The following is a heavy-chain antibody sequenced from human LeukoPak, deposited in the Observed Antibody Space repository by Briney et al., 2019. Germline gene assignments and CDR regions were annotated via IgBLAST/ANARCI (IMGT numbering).Heavy chain of an antibody. CDR3: ARVGSGSGYVLFDY. CDR1: GFTFSSYA. CDR2: ISYDGSNK. V-gene: IGHV3-30-3*01. D-gene: IGHD5-12*01. J-gene: IGHJ4*02. Sequence: SGGSLRLSCAASGFTFSSYAMHWVRQAPGKGLEWVAVISYDGSNKYYADSVKGRFIISRDNSENTLYLQMNSLRAEDTAVYYCARVGSGSGYVLFDYWGQGTLVTVSS.